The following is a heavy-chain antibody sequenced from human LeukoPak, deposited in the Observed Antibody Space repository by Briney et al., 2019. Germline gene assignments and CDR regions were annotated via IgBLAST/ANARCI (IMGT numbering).Heavy chain of an antibody. CDR2: INPNSGGT. D-gene: IGHD3-22*01. Sequence: GASVKVSCKASGYTFTGYYMHWVRQAPGQGLEWMGWINPNSGGTNYAQKFQGRVTMTRDTSISTAYMELSRLRSDDTAVYYCARAPSSGFLHAYFDYWGQGTLVTVSS. J-gene: IGHJ4*02. CDR1: GYTFTGYY. CDR3: ARAPSSGFLHAYFDY. V-gene: IGHV1-2*02.